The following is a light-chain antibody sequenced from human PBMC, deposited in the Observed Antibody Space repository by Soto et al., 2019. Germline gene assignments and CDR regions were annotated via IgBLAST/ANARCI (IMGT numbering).Light chain of an antibody. CDR3: QQYSNWPWT. CDR1: HSVTSD. V-gene: IGKV3-15*01. Sequence: EIVMTQSPATLSVSPGEGATLSCRASHSVTSDLAWYQQKPGQAPRLFIYGPSTRATGIPARFSGSGSGTEFTLTISKLQSEDFAIYYCQQYSNWPWTFGQGTKV. CDR2: GPS. J-gene: IGKJ1*01.